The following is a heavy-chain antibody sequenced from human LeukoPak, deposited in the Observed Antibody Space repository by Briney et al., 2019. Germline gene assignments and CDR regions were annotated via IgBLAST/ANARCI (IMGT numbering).Heavy chain of an antibody. J-gene: IGHJ6*03. CDR3: IPDLMDV. CDR1: GFPFTNAW. Sequence: GGSLRLSCVVSGFPFTNAWMSWVRQPPWKGLEWVGRIKSKTDGGTADYAAPVRGRFTMWRDDARSALYLQMNSLQTEDTAVYYCIPDLMDVWGKGTTVTVSS. CDR2: IKSKTDGGTA. V-gene: IGHV3-15*01.